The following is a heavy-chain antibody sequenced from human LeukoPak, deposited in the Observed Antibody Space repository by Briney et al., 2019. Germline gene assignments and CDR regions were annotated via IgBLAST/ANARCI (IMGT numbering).Heavy chain of an antibody. V-gene: IGHV4-31*03. CDR3: ARVRYYYDSSGYYELYYYYGMDV. CDR2: IYYSGST. J-gene: IGHJ6*02. D-gene: IGHD3-22*01. CDR1: GGSISSGGYY. Sequence: SETLSLTCTVSGGSISSGGYYWSWIRQHPGKGLEWIGYIYYSGSTYYNPSLKSRVTISVDTSKNQFSLKLSSVTAADTAVYYCARVRYYYDSSGYYELYYYYGMDVWGQGTTVTVSS.